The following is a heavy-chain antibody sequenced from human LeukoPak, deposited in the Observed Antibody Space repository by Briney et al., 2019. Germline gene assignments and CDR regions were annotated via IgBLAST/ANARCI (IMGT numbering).Heavy chain of an antibody. CDR1: GYTFTSYD. J-gene: IGHJ6*03. CDR3: ARGNPGITIFGVVLYYYYYMDV. V-gene: IGHV1-8*01. CDR2: MNPNSGNT. D-gene: IGHD3-3*01. Sequence: ASVTVSCKASGYTFTSYDINWVRQAAGQGLEWMGWMNPNSGNTVYAQKFQGRVTMTRNTSISTAYMELSSLRSEDTAVYYCARGNPGITIFGVVLYYYYYMDVWGKGTTVTVSS.